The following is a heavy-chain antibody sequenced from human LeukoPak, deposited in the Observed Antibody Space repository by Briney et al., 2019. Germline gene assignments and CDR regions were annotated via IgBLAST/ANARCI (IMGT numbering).Heavy chain of an antibody. Sequence: ASVKVSCKASGYTFTSNYIHWVRQAPGQRLEWMGVINPNGGSTSYAEQFQGRVTMTRDTSTSTVYMELSSLRSEDTAVYYCARGEYSNGYPYRLDSWGQGTLVTVSS. CDR1: GYTFTSNY. V-gene: IGHV1-46*01. D-gene: IGHD3-16*01. CDR2: INPNGGST. J-gene: IGHJ4*02. CDR3: ARGEYSNGYPYRLDS.